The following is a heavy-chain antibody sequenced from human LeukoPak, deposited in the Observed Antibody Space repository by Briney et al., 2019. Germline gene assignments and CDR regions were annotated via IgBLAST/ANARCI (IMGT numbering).Heavy chain of an antibody. Sequence: GGSLRLSCAASGFTFSDYYMSWIRQAPGKGLEWVSYISSSGTTIYYPDSVKRRFTIFRETAKNFLLQHMTSLRAEATAVYYCAAAPRVGDYFDYWGQGTLVTVSS. V-gene: IGHV3-11*04. D-gene: IGHD3-16*01. CDR2: ISSSGTTI. J-gene: IGHJ4*02. CDR3: AAAPRVGDYFDY. CDR1: GFTFSDYY.